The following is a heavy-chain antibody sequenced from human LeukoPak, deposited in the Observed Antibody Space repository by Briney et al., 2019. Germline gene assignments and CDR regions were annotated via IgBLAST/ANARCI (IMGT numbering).Heavy chain of an antibody. D-gene: IGHD3-10*01. V-gene: IGHV3-30-3*01. CDR1: GISFSNYA. CDR2: ISDDGTKK. Sequence: TGGSLRLSCVASGISFSNYAMHWVPQAPGKGLEWVAVISDDGTKKYYGDSEKGRFTISRDNSKNTLFLQMNSLRAEDTAVYYCARDNYYGSGSYNYYGMDVWSQGTTVTVTS. J-gene: IGHJ6*02. CDR3: ARDNYYGSGSYNYYGMDV.